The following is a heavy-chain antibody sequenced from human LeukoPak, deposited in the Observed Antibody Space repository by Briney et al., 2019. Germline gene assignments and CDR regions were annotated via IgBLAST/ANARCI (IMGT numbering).Heavy chain of an antibody. V-gene: IGHV5-10-1*04. Sequence: GESLKISCKGSGYSFTSYWISWVRQMPGKGLEWMGRIDPSDSYTNYSPSFQGQVTISADKSISTAYLQWSSLEASDTAMYYCARQEYSSSAPDYWGQGTLVTVSS. CDR2: IDPSDSYT. D-gene: IGHD6-6*01. J-gene: IGHJ4*02. CDR1: GYSFTSYW. CDR3: ARQEYSSSAPDY.